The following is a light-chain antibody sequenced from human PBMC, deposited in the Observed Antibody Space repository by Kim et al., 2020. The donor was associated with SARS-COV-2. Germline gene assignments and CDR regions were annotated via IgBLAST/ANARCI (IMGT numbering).Light chain of an antibody. J-gene: IGKJ5*01. V-gene: IGKV1-5*03. CDR3: QQYGSSSPIT. Sequence: SVVDRVTITCRASQSISYWLAWYQQKPGKAPNLLIYKASSLQSGVPSRFSGSGSGTEFTLTIISLQPDAFATYYCQQYGSSSPITFGQVTRLEIK. CDR2: KAS. CDR1: QSISYW.